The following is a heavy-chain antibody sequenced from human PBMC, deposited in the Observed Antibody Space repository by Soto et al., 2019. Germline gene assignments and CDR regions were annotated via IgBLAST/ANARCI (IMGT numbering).Heavy chain of an antibody. D-gene: IGHD3-22*01. V-gene: IGHV4-61*01. J-gene: IGHJ4*02. CDR3: ARDGGYDHDSSGYTS. CDR1: GGSVSSGSYY. Sequence: SETLSLTCTVSGGSVSSGSYYWSWIRQPPGKGLEWIGYIYYSGSTYYNPSLKSRVTISVDTSKTQFFLKLSSVTAADTAVYYCARDGGYDHDSSGYTSWAQGTPVTVSS. CDR2: IYYSGST.